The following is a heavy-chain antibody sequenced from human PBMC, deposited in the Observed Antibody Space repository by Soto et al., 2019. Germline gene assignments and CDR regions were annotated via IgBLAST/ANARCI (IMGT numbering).Heavy chain of an antibody. CDR3: ARPTWGGSPAYFAY. J-gene: IGHJ4*02. CDR1: GLSFSDYD. V-gene: IGHV3-11*01. D-gene: IGHD3-16*01. Sequence: KAGGSLRLSCAASGLSFSDYDMSWIRQAPGKGLEWLGYISASGTTISIADSVKGRFTISRDNAKNSLYLHMNSLRVDDAAVYYCARPTWGGSPAYFAYWGRGTLVTVSS. CDR2: ISASGTTI.